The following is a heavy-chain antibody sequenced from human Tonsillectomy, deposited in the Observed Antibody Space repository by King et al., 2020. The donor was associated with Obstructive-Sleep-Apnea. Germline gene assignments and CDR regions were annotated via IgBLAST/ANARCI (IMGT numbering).Heavy chain of an antibody. CDR3: ARGRTMVTRDFLGDY. V-gene: IGHV4-34*01. Sequence: VQLQQWGAGLLKPSETLSLTFAVYGGSFRGYSWSWIRQTPGKGLEWIGEISHSGSTKDNPSLKSRVTISIDTSKNQFSLRLNSVTAADTAVYYCARGRTMVTRDFLGDYWGQGALVTVSS. D-gene: IGHD2-21*02. J-gene: IGHJ4*02. CDR1: GGSFRGYS. CDR2: ISHSGST.